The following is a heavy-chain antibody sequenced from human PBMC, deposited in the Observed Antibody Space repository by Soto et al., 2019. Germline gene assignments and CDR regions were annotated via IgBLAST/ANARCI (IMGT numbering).Heavy chain of an antibody. CDR1: GYTFTGYY. Sequence: QVQLVQSGAEVKKPGASEKVSCKASGYTFTGYYMHWVRQAPGQGLEWMGWIDPNSGGTNYAQKFQGWVTMTRDTSISTAYMELSRLRSDETAVYYCATGLSGYSAADYYYYYGMDVWGQGTTVTVSS. V-gene: IGHV1-2*04. CDR2: IDPNSGGT. J-gene: IGHJ6*02. CDR3: ATGLSGYSAADYYYYYGMDV. D-gene: IGHD3-3*01.